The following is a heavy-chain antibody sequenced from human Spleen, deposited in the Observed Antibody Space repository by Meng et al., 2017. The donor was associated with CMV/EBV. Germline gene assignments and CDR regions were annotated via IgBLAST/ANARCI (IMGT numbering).Heavy chain of an antibody. CDR1: GGSISSGSYY. CDR2: IYTSGST. V-gene: IGHV4-61*02. CDR3: ARDRLVGARGWFDP. Sequence: QVQLQQWGAGLLKPSQTLSLTCTVSGGSISSGSYYWSWIRQPAGKGLEWIGRIYTSGSTNYNPSLKSRVTISVDTSKNQFSLKLSSVTAADTAVYYCARDRLVGARGWFDPWGQGTLVTVSS. J-gene: IGHJ5*02. D-gene: IGHD1-26*01.